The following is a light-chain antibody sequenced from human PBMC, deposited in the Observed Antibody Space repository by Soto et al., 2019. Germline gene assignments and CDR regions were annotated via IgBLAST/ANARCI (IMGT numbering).Light chain of an antibody. J-gene: IGLJ1*01. CDR3: TSYTSSSTYV. Sequence: QSVLTQPASVSGSPGQSITISCIGTSSDVGAYNFVSWYQHHPGNAPKLIIYDVSNRPSGASNRFSGSKSGNTASLTISGLQAEDEADYYCTSYTSSSTYVFVSGTKVTVL. V-gene: IGLV2-14*03. CDR2: DVS. CDR1: SSDVGAYNF.